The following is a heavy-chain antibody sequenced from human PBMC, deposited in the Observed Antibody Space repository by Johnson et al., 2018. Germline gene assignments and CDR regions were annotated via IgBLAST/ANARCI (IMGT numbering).Heavy chain of an antibody. V-gene: IGHV3-48*02. D-gene: IGHD1-14*01. CDR3: VRGYRTVSYYYYYMDV. Sequence: VQLVESGGGVVQPGRSLRLSCAASGFTFSSYSMNWVRQAPGKGLEWVSYISSSGRTIYYAYSVKGRFTISRDNSKNTLYLQMNSLREEDTAVYYCVRGYRTVSYYYYYMDVWGKGTTVTVSS. CDR2: ISSSGRTI. CDR1: GFTFSSYS. J-gene: IGHJ6*03.